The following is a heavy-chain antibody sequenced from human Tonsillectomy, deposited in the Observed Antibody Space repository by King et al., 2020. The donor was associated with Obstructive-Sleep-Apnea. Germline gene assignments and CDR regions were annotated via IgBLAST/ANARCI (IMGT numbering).Heavy chain of an antibody. CDR3: ARHTYYGSGGNPDF. D-gene: IGHD3-10*01. Sequence: QLQESGPGLVKPSETLSLTCTVSGGSISSYYWSWIRQPPGKVLEWLGYIYYNGNTYYSPSLKSRVTMSVDTSKKQFSLTLSSVTAADTAVYYCARHTYYGSGGNPDFWGQGTLVTVSS. CDR2: IYYNGNT. CDR1: GGSISSYY. J-gene: IGHJ4*02. V-gene: IGHV4-59*08.